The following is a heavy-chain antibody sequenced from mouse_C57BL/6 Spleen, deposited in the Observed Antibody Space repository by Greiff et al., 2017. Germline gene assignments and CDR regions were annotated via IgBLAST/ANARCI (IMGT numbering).Heavy chain of an antibody. CDR2: IYPYNGVS. CDR3: LITTVGFDV. CDR1: GYSFTGYY. D-gene: IGHD1-1*01. J-gene: IGHJ1*03. V-gene: IGHV1-31*01. Sequence: VHVKQSGPELVKPGASVKISCKASGYSFTGYYMHWVKQSHGNILDWIGYIYPYNGVSSYNQKFKGKATLTVDKSSSTAYMELRSLTSEDSAVYYCLITTVGFDVWGTGTTVTVSS.